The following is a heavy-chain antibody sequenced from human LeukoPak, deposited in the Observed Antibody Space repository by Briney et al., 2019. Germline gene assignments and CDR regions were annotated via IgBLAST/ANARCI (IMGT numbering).Heavy chain of an antibody. CDR3: ARGHRTGYCSSTSCCTEFNWFDP. D-gene: IGHD2-2*02. CDR2: ISAYNGNT. Sequence: ASVKVSCKASGYTFTSYGISWVRQAPGQGLEWMGWISAYNGNTNYARKLQGRVTMTTDTSTSTAYMELRSLRSDDTAVYYCARGHRTGYCSSTSCCTEFNWFDPWGQGTLVTVSS. V-gene: IGHV1-18*01. J-gene: IGHJ5*02. CDR1: GYTFTSYG.